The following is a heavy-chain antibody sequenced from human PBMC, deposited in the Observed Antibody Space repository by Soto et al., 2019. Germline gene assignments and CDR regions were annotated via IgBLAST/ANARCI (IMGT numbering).Heavy chain of an antibody. J-gene: IGHJ3*02. D-gene: IGHD4-17*01. V-gene: IGHV1-3*01. Sequence: QVQLVQSGAEVKKPGASVKVSCKASGYTFTSYAMHWVRQAPGQRLEWMGWINAGNGNTKYSQKFQGRVTITRDTSASTAYRGVGSLGTEDTAVYYGGGGGGFYGDYAFDIWGQGTMVTVSS. CDR3: GGGGGFYGDYAFDI. CDR2: INAGNGNT. CDR1: GYTFTSYA.